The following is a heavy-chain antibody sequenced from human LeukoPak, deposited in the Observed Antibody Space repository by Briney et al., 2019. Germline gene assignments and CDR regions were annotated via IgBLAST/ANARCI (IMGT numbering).Heavy chain of an antibody. D-gene: IGHD4-23*01. CDR2: ISRNSGSI. V-gene: IGHV3-9*01. CDR1: GFTFDDYA. CDR3: AKDPVGYGGNSGGLDY. Sequence: GGSLRLSCAGSGFTFDDYAMHWVRQAPGKGLEWVSGISRNSGSIGYADSVKGRFTISRDNAKNSLYLQMNSLRAEDTALYYCAKDPVGYGGNSGGLDYWGQGTLVTVSS. J-gene: IGHJ4*02.